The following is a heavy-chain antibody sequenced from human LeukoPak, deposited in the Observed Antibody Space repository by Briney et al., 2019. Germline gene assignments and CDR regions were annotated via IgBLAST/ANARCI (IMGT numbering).Heavy chain of an antibody. Sequence: GGSLRLSCAASGFTFSSYVMHWVRQAPGKGLEWVAFIRYDGSNKYYADSVKVRFTISRDNSKNTLYLQMNSLRAEDTAVYYCAVSLGNYFDYWGQGTLVTVSS. J-gene: IGHJ4*02. CDR3: AVSLGNYFDY. CDR2: IRYDGSNK. CDR1: GFTFSSYV. V-gene: IGHV3-30*02. D-gene: IGHD2/OR15-2a*01.